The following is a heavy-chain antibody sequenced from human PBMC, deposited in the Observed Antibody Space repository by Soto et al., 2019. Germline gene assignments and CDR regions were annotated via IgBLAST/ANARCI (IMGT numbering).Heavy chain of an antibody. D-gene: IGHD6-6*01. Sequence: PGESLKISCKGSGYSFSSYWIGWVRQMPGKGLEWMGIIYPGDSDTRYSPSFQGQVTISADKSISAAYLHWSSLKASDTAMYYCARPRDSSSSYYFDFWGQGTLVTVSS. CDR1: GYSFSSYW. CDR2: IYPGDSDT. V-gene: IGHV5-51*01. CDR3: ARPRDSSSSYYFDF. J-gene: IGHJ4*02.